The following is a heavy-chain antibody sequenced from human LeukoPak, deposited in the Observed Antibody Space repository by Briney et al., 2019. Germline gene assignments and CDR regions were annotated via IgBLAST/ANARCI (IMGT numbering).Heavy chain of an antibody. CDR3: AKAYGDYGRRWYFDL. J-gene: IGHJ2*01. V-gene: IGHV3-23*01. D-gene: IGHD4-17*01. CDR1: GFTFSSYA. CDR2: ISGSGGST. Sequence: PGGSLRLSCAASGFTFSSYAMSWVRQAPGKGLEWVSAISGSGGSTYYADSAKGRFTISRDNSKNTLYLQMNSLRAEDTAVYYCAKAYGDYGRRWYFDLWGRGTLVTVSS.